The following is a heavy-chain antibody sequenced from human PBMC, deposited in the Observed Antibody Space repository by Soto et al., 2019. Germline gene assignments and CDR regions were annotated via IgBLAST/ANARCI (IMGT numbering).Heavy chain of an antibody. Sequence: ASVKVSCKASGYTFTSYYMHWVRQAPGQGLEWMGIINPSGGSTSYAQKFQGRVTMTRDTSTSTVYMELSSLRSEDTAVYYCARDLLLWFGELFRQTYYYYYGMDVWGQGTTVTVSS. CDR1: GYTFTSYY. J-gene: IGHJ6*02. D-gene: IGHD3-10*01. CDR2: INPSGGST. V-gene: IGHV1-46*01. CDR3: ARDLLLWFGELFRQTYYYYYGMDV.